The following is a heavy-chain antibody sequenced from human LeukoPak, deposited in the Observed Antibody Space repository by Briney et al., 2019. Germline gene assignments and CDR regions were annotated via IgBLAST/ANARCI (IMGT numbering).Heavy chain of an antibody. Sequence: GGSLRLSCAASGFXFSSHEINWVRQPPGKGLEWVSYISSGGSTIYYADSVKGRFTISRDNAKNSLYLQMNSLRAEDTALYYCARDVWFDPWGQGTLVTVSS. V-gene: IGHV3-48*03. CDR3: ARDVWFDP. CDR2: ISSGGSTI. CDR1: GFXFSSHE. J-gene: IGHJ5*02.